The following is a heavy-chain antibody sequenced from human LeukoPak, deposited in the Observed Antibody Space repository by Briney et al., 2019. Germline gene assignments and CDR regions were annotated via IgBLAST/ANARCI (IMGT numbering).Heavy chain of an antibody. Sequence: PAESLRLSCAASGFTLSSYAMSWVRQAPGKGLEWVSVTSGSGGSTYYTDSVKGRFTISRDNSKNTLYLQMNSLRAEDTAVYYCAKRFGYDSSGYPMGAFDIWGQGTMVTVSS. CDR1: GFTLSSYA. J-gene: IGHJ3*02. CDR3: AKRFGYDSSGYPMGAFDI. V-gene: IGHV3-23*01. D-gene: IGHD3-22*01. CDR2: TSGSGGST.